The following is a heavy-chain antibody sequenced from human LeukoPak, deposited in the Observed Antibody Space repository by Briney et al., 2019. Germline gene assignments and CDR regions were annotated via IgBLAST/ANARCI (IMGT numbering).Heavy chain of an antibody. V-gene: IGHV1-69*13. J-gene: IGHJ4*02. D-gene: IGHD3-22*01. Sequence: GAPVKVSCKASGGTFSSYGISWVRQAPGQGLEWMGGITPMFGTANYAQKFQGRVTITADESTSTAYMELSSLRSEDTAVYYCVRDGSYYDSRGYYYLYWGQGTLVTVSS. CDR3: VRDGSYYDSRGYYYLY. CDR2: ITPMFGTA. CDR1: GGTFSSYG.